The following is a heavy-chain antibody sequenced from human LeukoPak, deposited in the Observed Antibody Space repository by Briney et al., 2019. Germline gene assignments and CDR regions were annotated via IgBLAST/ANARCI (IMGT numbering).Heavy chain of an antibody. J-gene: IGHJ4*02. CDR1: RFTFSSYA. V-gene: IGHV3-23*01. Sequence: GGSLRLSCAASRFTFSSYAMSWVRQAPGKGLEWVSAISGSGGSTYYADSVKGRFTISRDNSRNTVSLQMNSLRAEDTALYYCAKGELVQSPFDYWGQGTLVTVSS. CDR3: AKGELVQSPFDY. CDR2: ISGSGGST.